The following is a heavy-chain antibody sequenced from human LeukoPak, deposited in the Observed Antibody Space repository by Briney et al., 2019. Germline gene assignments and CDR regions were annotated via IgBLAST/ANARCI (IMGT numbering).Heavy chain of an antibody. CDR1: GFTFINYS. D-gene: IGHD6-6*01. CDR2: VSGRGSDT. J-gene: IGHJ4*02. V-gene: IGHV3-23*01. CDR3: VKEASRPVPVDC. Sequence: PGGSLRLSCAASGFTFINYSMNWVRQAPGKGLEWVSAVSGRGSDTYYAESVKGRFSISRDNSKNTVYLQMNSLTAADTAVYYCVKEASRPVPVDCWGQGTLVTVSS.